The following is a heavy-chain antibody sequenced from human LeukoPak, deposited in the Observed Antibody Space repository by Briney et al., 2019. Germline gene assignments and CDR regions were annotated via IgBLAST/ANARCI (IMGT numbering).Heavy chain of an antibody. V-gene: IGHV4-38-2*01. CDR1: GYSINSGHY. CDR3: ARAAAADPKNWFDP. CDR2: IHHSGTT. D-gene: IGHD6-13*01. J-gene: IGHJ5*02. Sequence: SETLSLTCAVSGYSINSGHYWGWIRQPPGQGLGWIGSIHHSGTTYYNPSLKSRVTISGDTSKNQFSLKLTSVTATDTAVYYCARAAAADPKNWFDPWGQGTLVTVSS.